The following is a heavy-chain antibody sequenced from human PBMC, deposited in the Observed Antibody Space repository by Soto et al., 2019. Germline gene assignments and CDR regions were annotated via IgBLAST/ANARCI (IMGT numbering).Heavy chain of an antibody. CDR2: ISYDGSNK. V-gene: IGHV3-30-3*01. D-gene: IGHD3-10*02. CDR3: ARGDQIYYVEGYYFDY. J-gene: IGHJ4*02. Sequence: VGSLRLSCAASGFTFSSYAMHWVRQAPGKGLEWVAVISYDGSNKYYADSVKGRFTISRDNSKNTLYLQMNSLRAEDTAVYYCARGDQIYYVEGYYFDYWGQGTLVTVSS. CDR1: GFTFSSYA.